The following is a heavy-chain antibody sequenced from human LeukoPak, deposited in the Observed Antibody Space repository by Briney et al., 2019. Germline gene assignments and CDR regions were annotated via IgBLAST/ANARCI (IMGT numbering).Heavy chain of an antibody. D-gene: IGHD3-3*01. Sequence: SETLSLTCAVYGGSFSGYYWSWIRQPPGKGLEWIGEINHSGSTNYNPSLKSRVTISVDTSKIQFSLKLSSVAATDTAVYFCARLRFDFWSGYTHPYFDYWGQGTLVTVSS. V-gene: IGHV4-34*01. CDR1: GGSFSGYY. CDR2: INHSGST. CDR3: ARLRFDFWSGYTHPYFDY. J-gene: IGHJ4*02.